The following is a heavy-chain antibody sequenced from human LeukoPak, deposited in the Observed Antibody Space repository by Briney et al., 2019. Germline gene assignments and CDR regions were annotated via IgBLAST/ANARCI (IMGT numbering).Heavy chain of an antibody. CDR3: ARGRWELLRPYWYFDL. CDR1: GYTFTSYD. Sequence: ASVKVSCKASGYTFTSYDINWVRQATGQGLEWMGWMNPNSGNTGYAQKFQGRVTMTRNTSISTAYMELSSLRSEDTAVYYCARGRWELLRPYWYFDLWGRGTLVTVSS. CDR2: MNPNSGNT. V-gene: IGHV1-8*01. D-gene: IGHD1-26*01. J-gene: IGHJ2*01.